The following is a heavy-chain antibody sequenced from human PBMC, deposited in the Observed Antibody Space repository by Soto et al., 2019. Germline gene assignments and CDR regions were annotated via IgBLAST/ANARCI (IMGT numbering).Heavy chain of an antibody. V-gene: IGHV1-18*04. J-gene: IGHJ4*02. CDR2: ISAYNGNT. CDR3: ARESNYYDSSGYYNY. CDR1: GYTFTSYS. Sequence: ASVKVSCKASGYTFTSYSISWVRQAPGQGLEWMGWISAYNGNTNYAQKPQGRVTMTTDTSTSTAYMELRSLRSDDTAVYYCARESNYYDSSGYYNYWGQGTLVTVSS. D-gene: IGHD3-22*01.